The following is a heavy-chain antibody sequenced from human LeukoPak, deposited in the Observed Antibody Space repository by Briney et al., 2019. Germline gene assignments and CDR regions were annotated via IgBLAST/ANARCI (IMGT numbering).Heavy chain of an antibody. CDR3: ARSNNWRGVFDY. Sequence: GGSLRLSCAASGFTFSIYRMHWVRQAPGKGLVCVSRVNGDESSTSYADSVKGRFTISRDNAKNTLYLQMNSLRAEDTAVYYGARSNNWRGVFDYWGQGTMVTVSS. CDR2: VNGDESST. CDR1: GFTFSIYR. V-gene: IGHV3-74*01. J-gene: IGHJ4*02. D-gene: IGHD1-20*01.